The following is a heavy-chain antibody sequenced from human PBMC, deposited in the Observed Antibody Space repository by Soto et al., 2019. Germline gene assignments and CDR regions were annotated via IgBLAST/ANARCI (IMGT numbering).Heavy chain of an antibody. CDR3: ARERVVVVTSRGGIDY. CDR1: GGSISSGGYY. V-gene: IGHV4-31*03. D-gene: IGHD3-22*01. CDR2: IYYSGST. Sequence: QVQLQESGPGLVKPSQTLSLTCTVSGGSISSGGYYWSWIRQHPGKGLEWIGYIYYSGSTYYNPSLKSRVPISVDTSKNQFSRKLSSVTAADTAVYYCARERVVVVTSRGGIDYWGQGTLVTVSS. J-gene: IGHJ4*02.